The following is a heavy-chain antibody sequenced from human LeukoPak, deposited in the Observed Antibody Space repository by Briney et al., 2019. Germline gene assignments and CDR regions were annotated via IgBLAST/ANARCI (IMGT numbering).Heavy chain of an antibody. CDR3: VSPRGFSYGYFDY. Sequence: TSETLSLTCTVSGGSISSSSAYWGWIRQPPGKGLEWIGSIYYSKNTYYNPSLKSRVTISADTSKNQFSLTLGSVSATDTAVYYCVSPRGFSYGYFDYWGQGTLVAVSS. V-gene: IGHV4-39*01. D-gene: IGHD5-18*01. J-gene: IGHJ4*02. CDR1: GGSISSSSAY. CDR2: IYYSKNT.